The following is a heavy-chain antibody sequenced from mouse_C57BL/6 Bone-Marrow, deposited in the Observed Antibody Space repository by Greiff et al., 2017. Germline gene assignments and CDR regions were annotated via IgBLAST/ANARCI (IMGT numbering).Heavy chain of an antibody. V-gene: IGHV5-6*01. CDR1: GFTFSSYG. CDR3: ARHTGLDY. Sequence: VQRVESGGDLVKPGGSLKLSCAASGFTFSSYGMSWVRQTPDKRLEWVATISSGGSYTYYPDSVKGRFTISRDNAKNTLYLQMSSLKSEDTAMYYCARHTGLDYWGQGTTLTVSS. J-gene: IGHJ2*01. CDR2: ISSGGSYT. D-gene: IGHD4-1*01.